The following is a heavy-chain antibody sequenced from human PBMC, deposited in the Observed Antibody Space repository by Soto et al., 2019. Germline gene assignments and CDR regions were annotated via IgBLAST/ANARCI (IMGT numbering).Heavy chain of an antibody. J-gene: IGHJ4*02. D-gene: IGHD2-15*01. Sequence: SETLSLTCTVSGVSITSYYWSWIRQSPVKGLEWIGYIYYSGITDYNPSLKSRVTISVDTSKNQFSLNLSSVTAADTAVYYCARAYCGGGSCYYSLFDFWGQGTVVTVSS. CDR1: GVSITSYY. CDR2: IYYSGIT. V-gene: IGHV4-59*01. CDR3: ARAYCGGGSCYYSLFDF.